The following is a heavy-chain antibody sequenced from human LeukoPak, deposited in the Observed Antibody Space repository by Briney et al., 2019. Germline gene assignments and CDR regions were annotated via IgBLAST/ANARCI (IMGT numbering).Heavy chain of an antibody. CDR3: ARDDIPVI. V-gene: IGHV3-53*01. CDR1: GFSVSDYY. CDR2: IYSDGRT. Sequence: PGGSLRLSCAASGFSVSDYYMNWVRQAPGKGLKWVSFIYSDGRTYYADSVKGRFTISRDNSRNTLYLQMNSLRVEDTAVYYCARDDIPVIWGQGTLVTVSS. J-gene: IGHJ4*02. D-gene: IGHD2-15*01.